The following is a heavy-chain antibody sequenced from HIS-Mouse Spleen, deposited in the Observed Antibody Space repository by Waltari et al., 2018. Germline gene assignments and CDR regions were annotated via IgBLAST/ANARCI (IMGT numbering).Heavy chain of an antibody. J-gene: IGHJ6*02. CDR1: GGSFSSYY. V-gene: IGHV4-59*08. D-gene: IGHD2-15*01. Sequence: QVQLQESGPGLVKPSETLSLTCTVSGGSFSSYYWSWLRQPPGKGLEWIGYIYYSGSTNYNPSLKSRVTISVDTSKNQFSLKLSSVTAADTAVYYCARLVSGGSLYYYYGMDVWGQGTTVTVSS. CDR2: IYYSGST. CDR3: ARLVSGGSLYYYYGMDV.